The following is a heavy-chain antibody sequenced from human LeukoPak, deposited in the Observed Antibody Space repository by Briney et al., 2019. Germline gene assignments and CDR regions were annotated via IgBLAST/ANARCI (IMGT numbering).Heavy chain of an antibody. V-gene: IGHV3-74*01. CDR3: ARDARIAAAGIGAFDI. J-gene: IGHJ3*02. Sequence: PGGSLTLSCSASGFTFSSYWMDWVRQAPGKGLVWGLRINSGASTTSYAYSVKGPFTTSRDNAKNTQYLQMTSLRAEDTAVSYCARDARIAAAGIGAFDIWGQGTMVTVSS. D-gene: IGHD6-13*01. CDR2: INSGASTT. CDR1: GFTFSSYW.